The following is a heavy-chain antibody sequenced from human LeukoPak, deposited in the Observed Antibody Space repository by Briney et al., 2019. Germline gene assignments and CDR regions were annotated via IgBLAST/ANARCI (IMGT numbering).Heavy chain of an antibody. CDR1: GASISSYY. CDR3: ARHGGATMIRGVLVDAFDI. CDR2: IFYSGST. D-gene: IGHD3-10*01. V-gene: IGHV4-59*08. J-gene: IGHJ3*02. Sequence: SETLSLTCTVSGASISSYYWSWIRQPPGKGLEWIGFIFYSGSTNYNPSLKSRVTISVDMSKNQFSLKLWSVTAADTAVYYCARHGGATMIRGVLVDAFDIWGQGTMVTVSS.